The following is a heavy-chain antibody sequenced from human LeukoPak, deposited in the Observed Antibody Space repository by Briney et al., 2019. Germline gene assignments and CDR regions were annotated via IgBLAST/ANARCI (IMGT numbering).Heavy chain of an antibody. J-gene: IGHJ4*02. CDR2: ISAYNGNT. D-gene: IGHD3-3*01. CDR1: GYTFTSYG. V-gene: IGHV1-18*01. CDR3: ARGQTRRFLEWLYFDY. Sequence: GASVKVSCKASGYTFTSYGISWVRQAPGQGLEWMGWISAYNGNTNYAQKLQGRVTMTTDTSTSTAYMELRSLRSEDTAVYYCARGQTRRFLEWLYFDYWGQGTLVTDSS.